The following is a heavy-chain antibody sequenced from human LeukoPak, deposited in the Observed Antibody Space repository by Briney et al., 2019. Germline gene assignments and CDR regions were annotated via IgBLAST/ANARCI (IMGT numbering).Heavy chain of an antibody. CDR1: GYSFTNYW. J-gene: IGHJ4*02. CDR3: ARRSGSYGTNDY. Sequence: GASLKISCEGSGYSFTNYWIGWVRQMPGKGLEWMGNIYPGDSDTKYSPSSQGQVTISADKSISTAYLQWSSLKASDTAIYYCARRSGSYGTNDYWGQGTLVTVSS. CDR2: IYPGDSDT. V-gene: IGHV5-51*01. D-gene: IGHD1-26*01.